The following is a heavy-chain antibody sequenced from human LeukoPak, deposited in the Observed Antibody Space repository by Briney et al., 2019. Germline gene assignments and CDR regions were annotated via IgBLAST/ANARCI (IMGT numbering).Heavy chain of an antibody. J-gene: IGHJ6*02. CDR1: GFTFSSYG. CDR3: AKGHYYYGMDV. Sequence: GRSLRLSCAASGFTFSSYGMHWVRQAPGKGLEWVAVISYDGSNKYYADSVKGRFTISRDNSKNTLYLQMNSLRAEDTAVYYCAKGHYYYGMDVWGQGTAVIVSS. V-gene: IGHV3-30*18. CDR2: ISYDGSNK.